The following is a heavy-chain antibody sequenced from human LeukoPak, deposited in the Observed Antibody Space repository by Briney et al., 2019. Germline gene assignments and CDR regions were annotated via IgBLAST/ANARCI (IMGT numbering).Heavy chain of an antibody. CDR1: GFTFSTYG. CDR2: ISYDGSNK. J-gene: IGHJ4*02. CDR3: ARLRGSGWYIDY. Sequence: PGGSLRLSCAASGFTFSTYGMHWVRQAPCKGLERVAVISYDGSNKYYADSVKGRFTISRDNSKNTLYLQMNSLRAEDTAVYYCARLRGSGWYIDYWGQGTLVTVAS. D-gene: IGHD6-19*01. V-gene: IGHV3-30*03.